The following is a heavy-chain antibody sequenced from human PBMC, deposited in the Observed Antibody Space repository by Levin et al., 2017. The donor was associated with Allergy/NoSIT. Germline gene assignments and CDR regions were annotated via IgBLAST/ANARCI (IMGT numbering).Heavy chain of an antibody. V-gene: IGHV3-53*01. Sequence: GESLKISCAASGFTVSSHYMSWVRQAPGKGLEWVSVIYSGGSTYYADSVKGRFTISRDNSKNTLYLQMNSLRAEDTAVYYCAREGSVAGTFDYWGQGTLVTVSS. CDR3: AREGSVAGTFDY. D-gene: IGHD6-19*01. CDR1: GFTVSSHY. J-gene: IGHJ4*02. CDR2: IYSGGST.